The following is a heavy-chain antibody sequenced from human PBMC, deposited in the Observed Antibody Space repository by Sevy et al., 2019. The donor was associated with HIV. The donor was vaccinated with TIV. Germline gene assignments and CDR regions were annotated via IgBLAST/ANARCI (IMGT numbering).Heavy chain of an antibody. V-gene: IGHV5-51*01. D-gene: IGHD2-2*02. CDR3: AGGYCSSTSCYMGLDY. CDR1: RYSFTNYW. CDR2: IFPGDSDS. Sequence: GESLKISCKVSRYSFTNYWIAWVRQMPGNGLEWMGIIFPGDSDSRYSPSFQGQVTISADKSSSTVFLQWSSLKASDTAIYYCAGGYCSSTSCYMGLDYWGQRTLVTVSS. J-gene: IGHJ4*02.